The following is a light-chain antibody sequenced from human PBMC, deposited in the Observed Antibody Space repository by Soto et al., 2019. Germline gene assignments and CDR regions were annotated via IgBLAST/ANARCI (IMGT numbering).Light chain of an antibody. J-gene: IGLJ2*01. V-gene: IGLV2-8*01. Sequence: QSALTQPPSASGSPGQSVAISCTGTSSDVGGYDYVSWYQQHPGEAPKLMIYEVNKRPSGVPDRFSGSKSGNTASLTVSGLQADDEADYYCSSYTGSNNFVVFGGGTQLTVL. CDR3: SSYTGSNNFVV. CDR1: SSDVGGYDY. CDR2: EVN.